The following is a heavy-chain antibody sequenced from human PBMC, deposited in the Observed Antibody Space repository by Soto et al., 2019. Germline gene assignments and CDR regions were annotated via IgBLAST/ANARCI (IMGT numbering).Heavy chain of an antibody. J-gene: IGHJ3*01. CDR3: ARDILSVGPRANDACDV. CDR2: INPDNGNK. CDR1: GFTFSDHL. V-gene: IGHV1-3*01. Sequence: QVQLVQSGAEVRKPGASVNISCRASGFTFSDHLINWVRQVPGQSLEWMGWINPDNGNKKYSQTFQGRVTISRHSSASIVYVEVSDLASEDTAVFYCARDILSVGPRANDACDVWGQGTMVPVSS. D-gene: IGHD2-8*02.